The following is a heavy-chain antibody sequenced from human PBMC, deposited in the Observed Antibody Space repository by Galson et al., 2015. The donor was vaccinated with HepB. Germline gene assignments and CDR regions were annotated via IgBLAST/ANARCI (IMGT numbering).Heavy chain of an antibody. Sequence: SLRLSCAASGFTFSNYAMSWVRQAPGKGLERVSTITGRGDTTFYPDSVKGRFTISRDNSKNTLYLEMNSLRAEDTAVYYCAKDRREIITSFGVVKPSFYFDFWGQGTLITVSS. V-gene: IGHV3-23*01. D-gene: IGHD3-3*01. CDR2: ITGRGDTT. CDR3: AKDRREIITSFGVVKPSFYFDF. CDR1: GFTFSNYA. J-gene: IGHJ4*02.